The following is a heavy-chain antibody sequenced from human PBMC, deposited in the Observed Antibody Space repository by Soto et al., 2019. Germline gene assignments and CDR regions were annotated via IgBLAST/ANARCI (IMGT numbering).Heavy chain of an antibody. D-gene: IGHD5-18*01. CDR3: AKGPGTAMVTSY. J-gene: IGHJ4*02. CDR2: IXXGXSXT. Sequence: GGSLRLSCEGSGFTFSDYYISWIRQAPGKGLEXVASIXXGXSXTXYXXXXKGRFIISRDNSKNTLYLQMNSLRAEDTAVYYCAKGPGTAMVTSYWGQGTLLTVSS. CDR1: GFTFSDYY. V-gene: IGHV3-11*05.